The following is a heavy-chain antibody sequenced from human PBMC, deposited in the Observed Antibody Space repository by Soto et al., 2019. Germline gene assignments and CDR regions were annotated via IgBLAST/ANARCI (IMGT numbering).Heavy chain of an antibody. D-gene: IGHD3-10*01. V-gene: IGHV1-69*13. Sequence: GASVKVSCKASGGTFSSYAISWVRQAPGQGLEWMGGIIPIIGTANYAQKFQGRVSITADESTSTAYVELSRLRSEDTAVYYCAGSVSEGSGSFDSFDIWDQGTMVTVSS. J-gene: IGHJ3*02. CDR1: GGTFSSYA. CDR3: AGSVSEGSGSFDSFDI. CDR2: IIPIIGTA.